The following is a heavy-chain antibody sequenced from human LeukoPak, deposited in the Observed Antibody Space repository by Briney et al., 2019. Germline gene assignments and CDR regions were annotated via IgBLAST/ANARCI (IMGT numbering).Heavy chain of an antibody. CDR2: ISGSGGNT. J-gene: IGHJ4*02. CDR1: GFTFSSYA. D-gene: IGHD3-22*01. CDR3: AKAASSSWYDYYDSSGSSNYFDY. V-gene: IGHV3-23*01. Sequence: PGGSLRLSCAASGFTFSSYAMSWVRQSPGKGLEWVSAISGSGGNTYSADSVKGRCTISRDNSKKTLFLHMNSLRAEDTAVYYCAKAASSSWYDYYDSSGSSNYFDYWGQGTLVTVSA.